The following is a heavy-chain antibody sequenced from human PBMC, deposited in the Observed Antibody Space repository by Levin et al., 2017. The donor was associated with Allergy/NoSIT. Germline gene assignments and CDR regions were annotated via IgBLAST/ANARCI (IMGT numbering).Heavy chain of an antibody. Sequence: LSLTCAASGFTFSNNWMSWVRQAPGKGLEWVANIKQDGSEKYFADSVKGRFTISRDDAKRSLYLQMNSLRAEDTAVYYCARDNYWAFDSWGQGTLVTVSS. D-gene: IGHD4-11*01. CDR3: ARDNYWAFDS. CDR1: GFTFSNNW. V-gene: IGHV3-7*04. CDR2: IKQDGSEK. J-gene: IGHJ4*02.